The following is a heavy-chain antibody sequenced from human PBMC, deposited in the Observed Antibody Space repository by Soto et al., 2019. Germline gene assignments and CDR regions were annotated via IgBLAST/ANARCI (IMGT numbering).Heavy chain of an antibody. V-gene: IGHV4-59*08. J-gene: IGHJ4*02. D-gene: IGHD2-8*02. Sequence: PSETLSLTCSVSGASISRYHWNWIRQPPGKGLEWIGDYSGSTNYNPSLKSRLTISVDTSKNQFSLTLKSVTAADTAVYFCATYCTGAGGRGHWGQGTLVTVSS. CDR2: YSGST. CDR1: GASISRYH. CDR3: ATYCTGAGGRGH.